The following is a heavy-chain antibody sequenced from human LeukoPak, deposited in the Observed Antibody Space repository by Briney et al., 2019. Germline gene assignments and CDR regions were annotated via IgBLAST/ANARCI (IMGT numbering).Heavy chain of an antibody. D-gene: IGHD5-12*01. V-gene: IGHV4-34*01. CDR2: IYHSGST. CDR3: ARGGRGYSGYDPFDY. CDR1: GFTSSDHY. Sequence: AGGSLRLSCAASGFTSSDHYMDWVRQAPGKGLEWIGYIYHSGSTYYNPSLKSRVTISVDRSKNQFSLKLSSVTAADTAVYYCARGGRGYSGYDPFDYWAREPWSPSPQ. J-gene: IGHJ4*02.